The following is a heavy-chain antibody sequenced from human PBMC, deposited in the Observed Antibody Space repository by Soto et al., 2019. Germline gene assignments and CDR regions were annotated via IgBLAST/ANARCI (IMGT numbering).Heavy chain of an antibody. Sequence: SETLSLTCTVSGGSISSGGYYWSWIRQHPGKGLEWIGYIYYSGSTYYNPSLKSRVTISVDTSKNQFSLKLSSVTAADTAVYYCARGDYGDYLRYWGQGTLVTVS. CDR1: GGSISSGGYY. CDR3: ARGDYGDYLRY. V-gene: IGHV4-31*03. D-gene: IGHD4-17*01. CDR2: IYYSGST. J-gene: IGHJ4*02.